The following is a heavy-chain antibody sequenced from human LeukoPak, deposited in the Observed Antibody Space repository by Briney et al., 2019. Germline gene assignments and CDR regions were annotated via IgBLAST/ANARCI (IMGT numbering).Heavy chain of an antibody. CDR3: ARGVHGDNSCFFDY. Sequence: PGGSLRLSCAASGFTFSSYAMSWVRQAPGKGLESVSIFYSGGSMYSADSVRGRFTISRDNAKNTLYLQMNSLRAEDTAVYYCARGVHGDNSCFFDYWGQGTLVTVSS. CDR1: GFTFSSYA. J-gene: IGHJ4*02. V-gene: IGHV3-66*02. CDR2: FYSGGSM. D-gene: IGHD4-23*01.